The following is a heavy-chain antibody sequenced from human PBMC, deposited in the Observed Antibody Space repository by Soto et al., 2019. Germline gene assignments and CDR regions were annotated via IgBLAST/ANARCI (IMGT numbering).Heavy chain of an antibody. J-gene: IGHJ5*02. CDR2: ISYDGSNK. D-gene: IGHD1-26*01. CDR1: GFTFSSYG. V-gene: IGHV3-30*18. CDR3: AKANAPYSGSYELWFDP. Sequence: GGSLRLSCAASGFTFSSYGMHWVRQAPGKGLEWVAVISYDGSNKYYADSVKGRFTISRDNSKNTLYLQMNSLRAEDTAVYYCAKANAPYSGSYELWFDPWGQGTLVTVSS.